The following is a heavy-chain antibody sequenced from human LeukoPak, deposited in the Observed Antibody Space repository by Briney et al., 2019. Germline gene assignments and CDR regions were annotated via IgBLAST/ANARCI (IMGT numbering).Heavy chain of an antibody. CDR3: ARARYCSSTSCYPDY. J-gene: IGHJ4*02. V-gene: IGHV1-8*03. CDR1: GYTFTSYD. Sequence: ASVKVSCKASGYTFTSYDINWVRQATGQGLEWMRWINPNSGNTGYAQKFQGRVTITRNTSISPAYLELSSLRSEDTAVYYCARARYCSSTSCYPDYWGQGTLVTVSS. D-gene: IGHD2-2*01. CDR2: INPNSGNT.